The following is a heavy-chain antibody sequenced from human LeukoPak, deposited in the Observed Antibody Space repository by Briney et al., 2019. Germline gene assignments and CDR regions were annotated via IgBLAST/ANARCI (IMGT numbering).Heavy chain of an antibody. D-gene: IGHD1-26*01. J-gene: IGHJ3*02. V-gene: IGHV1-46*01. CDR1: GYTFTSYY. CDR2: INPSGGST. Sequence: GASVKVSCKASGYTFTSYYMHWVRQAPGQGLEWMGIINPSGGSTSYAQKFQGRVTMTRDTSTSTVYMELSSLRSEDTAVYYCARDQGIVGATRGAFDIWGQGTMVTVSS. CDR3: ARDQGIVGATRGAFDI.